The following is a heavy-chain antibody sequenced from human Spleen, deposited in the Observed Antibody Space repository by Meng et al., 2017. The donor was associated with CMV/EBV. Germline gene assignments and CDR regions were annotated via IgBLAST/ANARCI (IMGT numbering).Heavy chain of an antibody. V-gene: IGHV2-26*01. CDR3: ARISSFYYYYGMDV. CDR2: IFSNDEK. J-gene: IGHJ6*02. Sequence: SGPTLVKPTATLTLTCTVSGFSLSNARMGVSWIRQPPGKALEWLAHIFSNDEKSYSTSLKSRLTISKDTSKSQVALTMTNMDPVDTATYYCARISSFYYYYGMDVWGQGTTVTVSS. D-gene: IGHD6-6*01. CDR1: GFSLSNARMG.